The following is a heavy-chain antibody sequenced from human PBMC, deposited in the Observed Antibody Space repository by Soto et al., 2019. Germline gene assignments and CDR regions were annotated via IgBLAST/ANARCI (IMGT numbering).Heavy chain of an antibody. V-gene: IGHV3-23*01. J-gene: IGHJ6*02. CDR3: AKINSAAAYYYYYGMDV. CDR1: GFTFSSYA. Sequence: GGSLRLSCAASGFTFSSYAMSWVRQAPGKGLEWVSAISGSGGSTYYADSVKGRFTISRDNSKNTLYLQMNSLRAEDTAVYYCAKINSAAAYYYYYGMDVWGQGTTVTVSS. D-gene: IGHD6-13*01. CDR2: ISGSGGST.